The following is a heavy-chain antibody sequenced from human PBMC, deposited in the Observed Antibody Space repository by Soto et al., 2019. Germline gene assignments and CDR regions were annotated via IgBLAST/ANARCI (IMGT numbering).Heavy chain of an antibody. CDR1: GYTLTSYA. D-gene: IGHD4-17*01. CDR3: ARTVGYYYGMDV. V-gene: IGHV1-3*01. J-gene: IGHJ6*02. CDR2: INAGNGNT. Sequence: QVQLVQSGAEVKKPGASVKVSCKASGYTLTSYAMHWVRQAPGQRHEWMGWINAGNGNTKYSQKFQGRVTIPRDTSASTAYMELSSLRSEDTAVYYCARTVGYYYGMDVWGQGPTVTVSS.